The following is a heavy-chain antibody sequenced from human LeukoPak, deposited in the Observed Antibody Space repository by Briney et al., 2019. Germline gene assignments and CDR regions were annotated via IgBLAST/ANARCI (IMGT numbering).Heavy chain of an antibody. D-gene: IGHD4-17*01. J-gene: IGHJ4*02. CDR1: GYSFTSYW. CDR2: FYPGDSDT. Sequence: GGSLKISCKGSGYSFTSYWIGGVGQMPGKGLDGMGIFYPGDSDTRSSPSFQGQVTISADKPISTAYLQWSSLNTSDTAMYYCASCYGDYDYWGEGTLVTLSS. CDR3: ASCYGDYDY. V-gene: IGHV5-51*04.